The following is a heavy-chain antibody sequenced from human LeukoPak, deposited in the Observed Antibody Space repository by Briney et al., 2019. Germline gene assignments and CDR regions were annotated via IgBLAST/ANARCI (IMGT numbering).Heavy chain of an antibody. D-gene: IGHD2-2*01. V-gene: IGHV3-30*02. CDR2: IRYDGSNK. CDR3: AKDPGRTSCCGVLGDY. Sequence: PGGSLRLSCAASGFTFSSYGMHWVRQAPGKGLEWVAFIRYDGSNKYYADSVKGRFTISRDNSKNTLYLQINSLRAEDTAVYYCAKDPGRTSCCGVLGDYWGQGIPVTVSS. J-gene: IGHJ4*02. CDR1: GFTFSSYG.